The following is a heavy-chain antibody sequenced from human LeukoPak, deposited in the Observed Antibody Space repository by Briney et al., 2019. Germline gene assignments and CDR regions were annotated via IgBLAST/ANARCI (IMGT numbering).Heavy chain of an antibody. J-gene: IGHJ5*02. V-gene: IGHV4-39*07. D-gene: IGHD3-3*01. CDR2: INHSGST. CDR1: GGSISSGSYY. CDR3: ARGGDFWSGRNWFDP. Sequence: PSQTLSLTCTVSGGSISSGSYYWSWIRQPPGKGLEWIGEINHSGSTNCNPSLKSRVTISVDTSKNQFSLKLSSVTAADTAVYYCARGGDFWSGRNWFDPWGQGTLVTVSS.